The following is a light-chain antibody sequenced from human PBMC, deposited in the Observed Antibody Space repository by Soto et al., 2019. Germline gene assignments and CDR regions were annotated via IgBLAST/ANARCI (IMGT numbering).Light chain of an antibody. V-gene: IGLV4-69*01. CDR1: SGHSTYA. CDR3: QTWDTGIWV. CDR2: LNSDGSH. Sequence: QLVLTQSPSASASLGASVKFTCTLSSGHSTYAIAWHQQQPEKGPRYLMKLNSDGSHTKGDGIPDRFSGSSSGAERYLTIPSLQSEDEADYYCQTWDTGIWVFGGGTKLTVL. J-gene: IGLJ3*02.